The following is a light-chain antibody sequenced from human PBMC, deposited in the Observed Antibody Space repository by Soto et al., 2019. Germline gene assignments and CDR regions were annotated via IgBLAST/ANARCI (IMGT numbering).Light chain of an antibody. J-gene: IGLJ1*01. CDR2: GNS. V-gene: IGLV1-40*01. CDR1: SSNIGAGYD. CDR3: QSYDSSLSGSSV. Sequence: QSVLTQPPSVSGAPGQRVTISCTGSSSNIGAGYDVHWYQQLPGTAPKLLFYGNSNRPSGVPDRFSGSKSGTSASLAITGLQAEDEADYYCQSYDSSLSGSSVFGTGTKVTVL.